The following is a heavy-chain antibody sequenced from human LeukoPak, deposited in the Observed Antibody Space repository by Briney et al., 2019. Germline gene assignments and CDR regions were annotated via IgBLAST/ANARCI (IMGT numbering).Heavy chain of an antibody. V-gene: IGHV3-23*01. D-gene: IGHD5-12*01. CDR2: IGGSGDTT. CDR1: GFTFSTYA. J-gene: IGHJ3*01. Sequence: PGGSLRLSCGASGFTFSTYAMHWVRQTPGKGLQWISVIGGSGDTTYYADSVKGRFTISRDNARNTVHLQMNSLTAEATAIYYCAKELRPKPKMEAWDVCGEGIMGTVSS. CDR3: AKELRPKPKMEAWDV.